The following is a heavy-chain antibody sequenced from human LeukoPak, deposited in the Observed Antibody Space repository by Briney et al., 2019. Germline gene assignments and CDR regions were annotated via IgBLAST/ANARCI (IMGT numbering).Heavy chain of an antibody. CDR2: ISAYNGNT. J-gene: IGHJ4*02. V-gene: IGHV1-18*04. CDR3: TVENFDY. D-gene: IGHD4-11*01. Sequence: ASVKVSCKASGYTFTGYYIHWVRQAPGQGLEWMGWISAYNGNTNYAQKLQGRVTMTTDTSTSTAYMELRSLRSDDTAVYYCTVENFDYWGQGTLVTVSS. CDR1: GYTFTGYY.